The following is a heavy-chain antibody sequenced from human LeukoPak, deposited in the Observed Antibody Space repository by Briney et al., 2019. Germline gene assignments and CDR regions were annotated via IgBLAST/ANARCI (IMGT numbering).Heavy chain of an antibody. D-gene: IGHD3-3*01. CDR1: GGTFSSYA. CDR3: ARGASGGYYDFWSGRALSLLNWFDP. V-gene: IGHV1-69*13. CDR2: IIPIFGTA. J-gene: IGHJ5*02. Sequence: SVKVSCKASGGTFSSYAISWVRQAPGQGLEWMGGIIPIFGTANYAQKFQGRVTITADESTSTAYMELSSLRSEDTAVYYCARGASGGYYDFWSGRALSLLNWFDPWGQGTLVTVSS.